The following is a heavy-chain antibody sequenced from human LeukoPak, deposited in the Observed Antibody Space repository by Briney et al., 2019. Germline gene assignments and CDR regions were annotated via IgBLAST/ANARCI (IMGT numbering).Heavy chain of an antibody. CDR2: INHSGST. CDR3: ATRFDAFDI. Sequence: SEALSLTCAVCGGSFSGYYWSGIRQPPGKGLEWIGEINHSGSTNYNPSLKSRVTISVDTSKKEFSLKLSSVTAADTAVYYCATRFDAFDIWGQGTMVTVSS. CDR1: GGSFSGYY. J-gene: IGHJ3*02. V-gene: IGHV4-34*01.